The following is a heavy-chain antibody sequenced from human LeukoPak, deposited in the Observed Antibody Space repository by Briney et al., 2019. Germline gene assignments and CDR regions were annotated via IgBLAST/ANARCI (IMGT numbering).Heavy chain of an antibody. CDR2: FYDTRSP. V-gene: IGHV4-59*01. D-gene: IGHD3-10*01. Sequence: SETLSLTCTVSGGSISRYYWSWIRQPPGKGLEWIGYFYDTRSPKYNPSLERRVTISVDMSRNQFSLNLTSVTAADTAVYYCARGRGSLTYWGQGTLATVSS. CDR3: ARGRGSLTY. CDR1: GGSISRYY. J-gene: IGHJ4*02.